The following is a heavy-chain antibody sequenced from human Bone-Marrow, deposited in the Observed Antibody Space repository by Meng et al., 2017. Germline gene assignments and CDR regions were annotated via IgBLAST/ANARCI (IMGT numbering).Heavy chain of an antibody. D-gene: IGHD3-10*01. Sequence: GEPLTISCAASGFTFSDYYMSWIRQAPGKGLEWVSYIGSSGSSIDYADSVKGRFTISRDNAKNSLYLQMNSLRAEDTAVYYCARDPSGLLWFGELLAYYYYYGMDVWGQGTTVTVSS. CDR2: IGSSGSSI. CDR1: GFTFSDYY. V-gene: IGHV3-11*04. J-gene: IGHJ6*02. CDR3: ARDPSGLLWFGELLAYYYYYGMDV.